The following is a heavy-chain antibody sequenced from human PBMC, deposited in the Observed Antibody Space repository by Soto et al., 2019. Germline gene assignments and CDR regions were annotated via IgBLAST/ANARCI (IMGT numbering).Heavy chain of an antibody. Sequence: SETLSLTCAVSGYSISSGYYWGWIRQPPGKGLEWIGSIHHSGSTYNNASLKSRVTISVDTSKNQFSLKLSSVTDADTAVYYCASGIDFYYAMDVWGQGTTVTVSS. CDR3: ASGIDFYYAMDV. V-gene: IGHV4-38-2*01. J-gene: IGHJ6*01. CDR2: IHHSGST. CDR1: GYSISSGYY.